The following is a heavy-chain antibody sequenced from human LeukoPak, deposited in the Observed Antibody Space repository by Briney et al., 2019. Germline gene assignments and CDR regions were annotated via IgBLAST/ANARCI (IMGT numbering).Heavy chain of an antibody. Sequence: ASVKVSCKASRYTFTSYDINWVRQATGQGLEWMGWMNPNSGNTYYAQKFQGRVTKTRNTSISTAYMELSSLRSEDTAMYYCARVAVDCSSGSCYSEWFDPWGQGTLVTVSS. J-gene: IGHJ5*02. V-gene: IGHV1-8*01. CDR3: ARVAVDCSSGSCYSEWFDP. CDR1: RYTFTSYD. D-gene: IGHD2-15*01. CDR2: MNPNSGNT.